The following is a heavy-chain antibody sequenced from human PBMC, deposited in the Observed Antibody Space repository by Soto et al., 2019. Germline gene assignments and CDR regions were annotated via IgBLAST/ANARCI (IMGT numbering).Heavy chain of an antibody. J-gene: IGHJ4*02. CDR1: GYTFTSYD. V-gene: IGHV1-8*01. CDR2: MNLNSGNT. Sequence: QVQLVQSGAEVKKPGASVKVSCKASGYTFTSYDINWVRQATGQGLEWMGWMNLNSGNTGYAQKFQGRVTMTRNTSISTAYMELSSPRSEVTAVYYCARGIRGSYEGRLGYYFDYWGQGTLVTVSS. CDR3: ARGIRGSYEGRLGYYFDY. D-gene: IGHD1-26*01.